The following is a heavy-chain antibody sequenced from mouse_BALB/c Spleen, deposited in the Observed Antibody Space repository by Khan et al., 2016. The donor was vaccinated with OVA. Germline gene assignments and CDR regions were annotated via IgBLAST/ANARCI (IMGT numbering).Heavy chain of an antibody. CDR1: GYTFTSYW. J-gene: IGHJ4*01. V-gene: IGHV1S41*01. CDR3: SRENYYGSSRYAMDY. CDR2: IAPGSGSS. D-gene: IGHD1-1*01. Sequence: DLVKPGASVKLSCKASGYTFTSYWINWIKQRPGQGLEWIGRIAPGSGSSSYKEKFKGKATLTVDTSSSTAYIQLSSLSSEDSAVLFWSRENYYGSSRYAMDYWGQGTSGTVSS.